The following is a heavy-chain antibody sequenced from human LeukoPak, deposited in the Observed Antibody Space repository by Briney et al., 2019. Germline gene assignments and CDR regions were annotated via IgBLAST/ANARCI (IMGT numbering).Heavy chain of an antibody. V-gene: IGHV4-39*07. J-gene: IGHJ4*02. Sequence: KPSETLSLTCTVSGGSISSGSYYCSWIRQPAGKGLEWIGSIYHSGSTYYNPSLKSRVTISVDTSKNQFSLKLSSVTAADTAVYYCARWIQPPNYFDYWGQGTLVTVSS. CDR1: GGSISSGSYY. CDR2: IYHSGST. D-gene: IGHD5-18*01. CDR3: ARWIQPPNYFDY.